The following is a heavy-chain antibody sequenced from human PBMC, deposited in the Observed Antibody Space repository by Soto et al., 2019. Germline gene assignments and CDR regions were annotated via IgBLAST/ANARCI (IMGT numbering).Heavy chain of an antibody. CDR2: VIPILGQA. V-gene: IGHV1-69*13. CDR1: GGIFSSYA. CDR3: ARVGGVGAPPGADY. Sequence: SVKVSCKASGGIFSSYAISWLRQAPGQGLEWMGAVIPILGQAYYAQNLQDRVTITADESTRTTYMELSSLGSEDTAVYFCARVGGVGAPPGADYWGQGTLVTVSS. J-gene: IGHJ4*02. D-gene: IGHD1-26*01.